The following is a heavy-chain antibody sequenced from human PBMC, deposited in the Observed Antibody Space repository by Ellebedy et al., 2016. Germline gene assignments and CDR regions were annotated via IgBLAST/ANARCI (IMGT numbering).Heavy chain of an antibody. CDR1: GYTFTSYG. CDR2: MHPYSGDT. Sequence: ASVKVSXKASGYTFTSYGINWVRQATGQGLEWMGRMHPYSGDTGYARKFQGRVTMTRNTSMTTAYMELSSLRSEDTAVYYCTRGLFVGANWEDTYWGQGTLVTVSS. J-gene: IGHJ4*02. CDR3: TRGLFVGANWEDTY. V-gene: IGHV1-8*01. D-gene: IGHD1-26*01.